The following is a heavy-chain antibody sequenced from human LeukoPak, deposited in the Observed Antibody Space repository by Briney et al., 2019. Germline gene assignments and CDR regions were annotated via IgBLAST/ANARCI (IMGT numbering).Heavy chain of an antibody. D-gene: IGHD3-3*01. J-gene: IGHJ4*02. CDR2: ISSSSSYI. CDR1: GFTFSSYS. CDR3: ASKDFWSGYRH. V-gene: IGHV3-21*01. Sequence: GGSLRLSCTASGFTFSSYSMNWVRQAPGKGLEWVSSISSSSSYIYYADSVKGRFTISRDNAKNSLYLQMNSLRAEDTAVYYCASKDFWSGYRHWGQGTLVTVSS.